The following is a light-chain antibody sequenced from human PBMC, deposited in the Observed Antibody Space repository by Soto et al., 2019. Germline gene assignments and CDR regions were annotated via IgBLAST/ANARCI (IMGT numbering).Light chain of an antibody. J-gene: IGLJ3*02. CDR2: SNN. CDR3: AAWDDRLNGQGV. CDR1: SSNIGSNT. Sequence: QAVVTQPPSASGTPGQRVTISCSGSSSNIGSNTVSWYQQLPGTAPKLLIYSNNQRPSWVPDRFSGSKSGTSASLAISELQSEDEADYYCAAWDDRLNGQGVFGGGTKLTVL. V-gene: IGLV1-44*01.